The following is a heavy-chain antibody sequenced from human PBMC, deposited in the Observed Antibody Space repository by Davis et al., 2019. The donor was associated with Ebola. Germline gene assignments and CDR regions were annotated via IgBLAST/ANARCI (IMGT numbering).Heavy chain of an antibody. CDR1: GGSIRNSDHY. J-gene: IGHJ4*02. D-gene: IGHD3-3*01. V-gene: IGHV4-39*07. Sequence: SETLSLTCSVSGGSIRNSDHYWAWIRQSPGKGLEWIGTVYYTGSTYYNPSLESRVTISVDTSRNQFSLRLSSVTAADTAMYYCARVYVYYDFWSGRSPYYFDSWGQGTLVTVSS. CDR2: VYYTGST. CDR3: ARVYVYYDFWSGRSPYYFDS.